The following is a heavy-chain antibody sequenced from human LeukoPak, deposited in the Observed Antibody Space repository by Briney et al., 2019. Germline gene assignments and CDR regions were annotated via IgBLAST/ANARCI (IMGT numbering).Heavy chain of an antibody. D-gene: IGHD2-2*01. CDR3: ARGNIVVVPAAIGSSTESY. CDR1: GYTFTGYY. CDR2: INPNSGGT. Sequence: ASVKVSCKASGYTFTGYYMHWVRQAPGQGREWMGWINPNSGGTNYAQKFQGRVTMTRDTSISTAYMELSRLRSADTAVYYCARGNIVVVPAAIGSSTESYWGQGTLVTVSS. V-gene: IGHV1-2*02. J-gene: IGHJ4*02.